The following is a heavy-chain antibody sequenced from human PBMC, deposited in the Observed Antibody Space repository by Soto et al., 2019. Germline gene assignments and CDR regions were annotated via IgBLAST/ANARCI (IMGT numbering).Heavy chain of an antibody. CDR1: GGSISSGDSY. CDR3: VRHRGTYHGVNSGGWFDP. V-gene: IGHV4-30-4*01. D-gene: IGHD3-16*01. Sequence: QVQLQESGPGLVKPSQTLSLTCTVSGGSISSGDSYWSWIRQPPGKGLEWIGYIYHSGSTYYNPSLRSRVTTSVDTSKNQFSLNLSSVTAADTAVYYCVRHRGTYHGVNSGGWFDPWGQGILVTVSS. CDR2: IYHSGST. J-gene: IGHJ5*02.